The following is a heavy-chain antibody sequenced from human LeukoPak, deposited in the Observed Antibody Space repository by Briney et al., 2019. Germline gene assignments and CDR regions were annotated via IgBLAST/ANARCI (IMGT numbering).Heavy chain of an antibody. Sequence: GASVKVSCKASGGTFSSYAISWVRQAPGQGLEWMGGIIPIFGTANYAQKFQGRVTITADESTSTAYMELSSLRSEDTAVYYCARRVGYDSSGYYYVSTGSLVYWGQGTLVTVSS. D-gene: IGHD3-22*01. CDR1: GGTFSSYA. CDR3: ARRVGYDSSGYYYVSTGSLVY. V-gene: IGHV1-69*13. CDR2: IIPIFGTA. J-gene: IGHJ4*02.